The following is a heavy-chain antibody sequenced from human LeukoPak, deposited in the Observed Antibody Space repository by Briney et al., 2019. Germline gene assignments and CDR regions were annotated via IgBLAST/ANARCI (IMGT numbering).Heavy chain of an antibody. Sequence: GGSLRLSCAASGFTFDDYGMSWVRQAPGKGLEWVSGINWNGGSTGYADSVKGRFTISRDNAKNSQYLQMNSLRAEDTALYYCARGKDRSSHTTYFDYWGQGTLVTVSS. V-gene: IGHV3-20*04. D-gene: IGHD6-13*01. CDR1: GFTFDDYG. CDR2: INWNGGST. J-gene: IGHJ4*02. CDR3: ARGKDRSSHTTYFDY.